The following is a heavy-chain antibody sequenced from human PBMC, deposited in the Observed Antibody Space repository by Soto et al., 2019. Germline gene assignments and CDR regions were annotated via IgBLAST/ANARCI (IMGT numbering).Heavy chain of an antibody. CDR2: IIPILGIA. D-gene: IGHD2-8*01. CDR1: GCTFSSYT. Sequence: SLKVSCKTSGCTFSSYTIICVRQAPGQGLEWMGRIIPILGIANYAQKFQGRVTITADKSTSTAYMELSSLRSEDTAVYYCASTPDEMVYASWGQGTLVTVSS. V-gene: IGHV1-69*02. J-gene: IGHJ4*02. CDR3: ASTPDEMVYAS.